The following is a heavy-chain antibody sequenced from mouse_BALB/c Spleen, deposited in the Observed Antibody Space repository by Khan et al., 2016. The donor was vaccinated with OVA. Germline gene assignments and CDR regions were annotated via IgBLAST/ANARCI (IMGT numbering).Heavy chain of an antibody. CDR1: GYTFTSYT. D-gene: IGHD2-14*01. V-gene: IGHV1-4*01. Sequence: VQLQESGAELARPGASVKMSCKASGYTFTSYTIHWIKQRPGQGLEWIGYINPNNGYTNYNQKFKDKATLTTDKSSTTAYLQLSSLTSDDSAVYNCVRDGAYYWNDGWFAYWGQGTLVTVSA. CDR3: VRDGAYYWNDGWFAY. CDR2: INPNNGYT. J-gene: IGHJ3*01.